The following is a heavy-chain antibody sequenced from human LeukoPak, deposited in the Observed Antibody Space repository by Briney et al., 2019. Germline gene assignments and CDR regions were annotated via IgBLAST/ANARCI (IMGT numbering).Heavy chain of an antibody. J-gene: IGHJ6*03. CDR3: AKEGNYYLDV. Sequence: GGSLRLSCAASGFTFSDYGMHWVRQAPGKGLEWVAFIRLDGSHKNYADSVRGRFTTSRDNSQNTPYVQMNSLRPEDTAVYYCAKEGNYYLDVWGKGTNVIVPS. CDR2: IRLDGSHK. CDR1: GFTFSDYG. V-gene: IGHV3-30*02.